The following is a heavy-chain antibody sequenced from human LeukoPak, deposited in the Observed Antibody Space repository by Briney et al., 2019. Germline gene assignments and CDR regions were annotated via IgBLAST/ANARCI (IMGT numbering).Heavy chain of an antibody. CDR1: EFTFSNFA. J-gene: IGHJ5*02. CDR3: ASQYYYDNSACYTSDWFDP. CDR2: ISGSGDNT. D-gene: IGHD3-22*01. Sequence: PGGSLRLSCAASEFTFSNFAMSWVRQAPGKGLEWVTTISGSGDNTYYADSVKGRFTISRDDAKNSLYLQMNSLRAGDTALYYCASQYYYDNSACYTSDWFDPWGQGTLVTVSS. V-gene: IGHV3-23*01.